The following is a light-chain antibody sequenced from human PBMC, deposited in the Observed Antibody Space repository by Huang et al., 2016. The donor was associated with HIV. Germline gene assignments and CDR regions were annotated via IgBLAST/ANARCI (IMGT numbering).Light chain of an antibody. CDR1: QSVNSY. Sequence: EIVLTQSPATLSLSPGERATLFCRASQSVNSYLAWYQQKPGQAPRLLIYDASNRATGIPARFSGSWSGTDFTLTISSLEPEDFVVYYCQQHSNWLYTFGQGTKVEIK. CDR3: QQHSNWLYT. J-gene: IGKJ2*01. V-gene: IGKV3-11*01. CDR2: DAS.